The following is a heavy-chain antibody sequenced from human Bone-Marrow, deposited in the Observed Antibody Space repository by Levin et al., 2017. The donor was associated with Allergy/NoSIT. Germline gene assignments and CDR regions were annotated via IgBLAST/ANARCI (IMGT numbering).Heavy chain of an antibody. V-gene: IGHV1-2*06. CDR3: ARAHDYGDLTFDY. CDR2: INPMTGNT. CDR1: GYTFTAYY. D-gene: IGHD4-17*01. J-gene: IGHJ4*02. Sequence: GASVKVSCKASGYTFTAYYIHWVRQAPGQGPEWMGRINPMTGNTKYAQNFQGRITVTRDTSVTTAYIDLTSLRSDDTAIYYCARAHDYGDLTFDYWGQGTLVTVSS.